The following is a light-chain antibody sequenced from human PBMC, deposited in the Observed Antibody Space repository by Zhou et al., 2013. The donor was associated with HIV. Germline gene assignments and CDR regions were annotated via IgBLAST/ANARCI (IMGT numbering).Light chain of an antibody. J-gene: IGKJ4*01. V-gene: IGKV3D-15*01. CDR2: AAS. CDR3: QQYVDWRGLT. Sequence: EIVMTQSPATLSVSPGERVTLSCRASQSVSNYLAWYQHNPGQAPRLLIYAASTRATGIPARFSGSGSETEFTLTISSLQSEDFAVYYCQQYVDWRGLTFGGRTTVEI. CDR1: QSVSNY.